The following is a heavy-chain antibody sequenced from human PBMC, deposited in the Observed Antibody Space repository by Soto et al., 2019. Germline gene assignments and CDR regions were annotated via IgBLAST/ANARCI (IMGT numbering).Heavy chain of an antibody. CDR3: AIYFYPSGAICSVY. CDR1: GFTFRTYG. D-gene: IGHD2-15*01. V-gene: IGHV3-30*03. J-gene: IGHJ1*01. Sequence: GGSLRISCATSGFTFRTYGMHWVRQVPGKGLEWVAVISYDGSKEYYADSVKGRFTISRDNSKNTLYLQMNSLRAEDTAVYYCAIYFYPSGAICSVYWSHGTLVTVSS. CDR2: ISYDGSKE.